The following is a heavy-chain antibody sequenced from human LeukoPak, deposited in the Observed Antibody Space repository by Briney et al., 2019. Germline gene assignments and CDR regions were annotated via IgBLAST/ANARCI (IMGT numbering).Heavy chain of an antibody. CDR2: INPNSGGT. CDR3: ARGGDWNYKYAMDV. J-gene: IGHJ6*02. V-gene: IGHV1-2*02. D-gene: IGHD1-7*01. Sequence: ASVKVSCKASGYTFTGYYMHWVRQAPGQGLEWMGWINPNSGGTNYVQKFQGRVTMTRDVSISTAYMELSGLRSDDTAVYYCARGGDWNYKYAMDVWGQGTTVTVSS. CDR1: GYTFTGYY.